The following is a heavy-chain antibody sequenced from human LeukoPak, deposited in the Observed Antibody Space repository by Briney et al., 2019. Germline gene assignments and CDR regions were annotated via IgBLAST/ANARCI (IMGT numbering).Heavy chain of an antibody. J-gene: IGHJ4*02. CDR1: GFTFRSYA. V-gene: IGHV3-23*01. CDR3: AKVLTSGYYFFDY. D-gene: IGHD3-22*01. CDR2: ISGGGGNT. Sequence: GGSLRLSCVASGFTFRSYAINWVRQAPGKGLEWVSAISGGGGNTYYADSVKGRFTISRDNSKNTLYLQMNSLRAEDTAVYYCAKVLTSGYYFFDYWGQGTLVTVSS.